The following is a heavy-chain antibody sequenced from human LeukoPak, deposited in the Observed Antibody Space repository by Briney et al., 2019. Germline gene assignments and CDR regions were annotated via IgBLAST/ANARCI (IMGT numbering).Heavy chain of an antibody. CDR1: GDSISSSSYY. Sequence: SETLSLTCTVSGDSISSSSYYWGWIRQPPGKGLEWIGSIYYSGSTYYNASLKSRLTISIDTSKNQFSLKLSSVTAADTAVYYCARRAHYYYYYMDVWGKGTTVTISS. CDR3: ARRAHYYYYYMDV. V-gene: IGHV4-39*01. CDR2: IYYSGST. J-gene: IGHJ6*03.